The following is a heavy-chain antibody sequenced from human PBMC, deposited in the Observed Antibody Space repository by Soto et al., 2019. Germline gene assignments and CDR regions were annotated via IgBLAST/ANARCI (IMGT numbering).Heavy chain of an antibody. CDR2: ISGSGCSK. CDR1: GFTFNTYA. D-gene: IGHD1-1*01. J-gene: IGHJ4*02. Sequence: GGSLRLSCTASGFTFNTYAMSWVRQAPGKGLEWVSGISGSGCSKYYADSVNGRFTISRDNSKNTLYLQMNSLRAEDTATYYCAKDRTDTTNWVHLDYWGQGALVTVSS. V-gene: IGHV3-23*01. CDR3: AKDRTDTTNWVHLDY.